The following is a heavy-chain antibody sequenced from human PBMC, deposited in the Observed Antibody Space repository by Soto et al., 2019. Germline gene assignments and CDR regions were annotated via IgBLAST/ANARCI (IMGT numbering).Heavy chain of an antibody. V-gene: IGHV5-51*01. CDR2: IYPGDSDT. J-gene: IGHJ5*02. Sequence: GESLKISCKGSGYSFTSYWIGWVRQMPGKGLEWMGIIYPGDSDTRYSPSFQGQVTISADKSISTAYLQWSSLKASDTAMYYCATNYGSGSYYNSWFDPWGQGTLVTVSS. CDR3: ATNYGSGSYYNSWFDP. CDR1: GYSFTSYW. D-gene: IGHD3-10*01.